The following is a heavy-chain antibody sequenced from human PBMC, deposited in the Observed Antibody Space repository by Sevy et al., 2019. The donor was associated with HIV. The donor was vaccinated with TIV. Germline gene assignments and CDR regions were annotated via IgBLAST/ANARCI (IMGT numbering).Heavy chain of an antibody. CDR2: ISYDGDSK. D-gene: IGHD6-13*01. CDR3: AKESVSWYLDF. Sequence: LSLTCAASGFTFSRNGMHWVRQVPGKGLEWVALISYDGDSKNYADSVKGRFTISRDNSKNTVYLHMNSLRSEDTAVYYCAKESVSWYLDFWGQGTLVTVSS. J-gene: IGHJ4*02. CDR1: GFTFSRNG. V-gene: IGHV3-30*18.